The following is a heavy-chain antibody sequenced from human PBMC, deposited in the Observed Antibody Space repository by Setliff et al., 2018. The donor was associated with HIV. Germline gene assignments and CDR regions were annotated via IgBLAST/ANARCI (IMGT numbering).Heavy chain of an antibody. Sequence: PGGSLRLSCAASGFTFNYHAMTWVRQAPGKGLEWVSGISGSGDSTFYAHSVKGRFTISRDNSKNTMFLQMNNLRAEDTAFYYCAKDYTPTFWEYNWFDLWGQGTLVTVSS. CDR3: AKDYTPTFWEYNWFDL. CDR2: ISGSGDST. J-gene: IGHJ5*02. V-gene: IGHV3-23*01. CDR1: GFTFNYHA. D-gene: IGHD3-3*01.